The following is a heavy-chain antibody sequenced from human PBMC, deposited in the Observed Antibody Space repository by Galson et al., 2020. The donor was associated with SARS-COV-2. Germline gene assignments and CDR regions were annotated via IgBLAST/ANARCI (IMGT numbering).Heavy chain of an antibody. V-gene: IGHV3-33*01. J-gene: IGHJ6*02. CDR1: GFAFNTYG. CDR3: ARDGKNVAYYYDYDGMDV. Sequence: GGSLSLPCVAPGFAFNTYGLHWVRPAPGKGPEWVAVIGYAGSNKYYADSVKARYTISRDSSKSTLYLQMNSLRVEDTSVYYWARDGKNVAYYYDYDGMDVWCQGTMVTVSS. CDR2: IGYAGSNK. D-gene: IGHD3-16*01.